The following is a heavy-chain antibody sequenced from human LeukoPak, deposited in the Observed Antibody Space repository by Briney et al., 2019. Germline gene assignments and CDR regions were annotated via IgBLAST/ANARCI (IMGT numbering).Heavy chain of an antibody. Sequence: SETLSLTCTVSGGSINGYYWSWIRQPPEKGLDWIGTIYYSGSTYYNPSLKSRVTISLDTSKNQFSLKLSSVTAADTAVYYCARELTGYYYMDVWGKGTTVTVSS. J-gene: IGHJ6*03. V-gene: IGHV4-59*12. CDR2: IYYSGST. D-gene: IGHD7-27*01. CDR3: ARELTGYYYMDV. CDR1: GGSINGYY.